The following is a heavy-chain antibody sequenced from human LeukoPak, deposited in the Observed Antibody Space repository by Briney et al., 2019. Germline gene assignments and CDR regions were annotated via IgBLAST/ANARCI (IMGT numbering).Heavy chain of an antibody. CDR1: GFTFNSFF. V-gene: IGHV3-7*01. CDR2: ISQDGSET. Sequence: PGGSLRLSCAASGFTFNSFFLNWVRLTPGTELEWLSCISQDGSETFYMDSVRGRFTISRDNTKISLYLQMDSLRAEDTAVYFCVRDLGHSRHYFEYWGQGALVTVSS. D-gene: IGHD7-27*01. CDR3: VRDLGHSRHYFEY. J-gene: IGHJ4*02.